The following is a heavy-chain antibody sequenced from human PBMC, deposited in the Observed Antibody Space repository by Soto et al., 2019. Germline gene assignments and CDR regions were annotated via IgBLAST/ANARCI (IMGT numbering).Heavy chain of an antibody. CDR3: ARQGDNWNFHRWFDP. CDR2: IYYSGST. J-gene: IGHJ5*02. V-gene: IGHV4-59*01. CDR1: GGSISSYY. Sequence: SETLSLTCTVSGGSISSYYWSWIRQPPGKGLEWIGYIYYSGSTNYHPSLKSRVTISVDTSKNQFSLKLSSVTAADTAVYYCARQGDNWNFHRWFDPWGQGTLVTVSS. D-gene: IGHD1-7*01.